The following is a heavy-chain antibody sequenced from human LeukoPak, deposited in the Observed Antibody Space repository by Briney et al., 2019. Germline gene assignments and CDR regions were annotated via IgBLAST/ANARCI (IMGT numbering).Heavy chain of an antibody. Sequence: PGGSLRLSCALSGFIYSNYAMNWVRQAPGKGLEWVSIVSGSGGSTYYADSVKGRFTVSRDNSKNTIYLEMNSLRAEDTAVYYCARQQGSDFDYWGQGTLVTVSS. D-gene: IGHD1-26*01. CDR2: VSGSGGST. CDR1: GFIYSNYA. V-gene: IGHV3-23*01. CDR3: ARQQGSDFDY. J-gene: IGHJ4*02.